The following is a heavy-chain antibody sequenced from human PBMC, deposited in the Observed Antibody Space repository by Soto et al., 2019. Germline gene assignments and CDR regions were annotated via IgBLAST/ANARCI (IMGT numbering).Heavy chain of an antibody. J-gene: IGHJ4*02. V-gene: IGHV4-30-4*01. D-gene: IGHD5-18*01. CDR1: GGSVTSDEYY. CDR2: ISNSGST. CDR3: ATESGSTYGYFDH. Sequence: SETLSLTCPVSGGSVTSDEYYWTWLRQSPGKGLEWIGYISNSGSTGYNPSLKTRLSMSVDRSKNQFTLRLTSVTAADTAVYFCATESGSTYGYFDHWGQGTQVTLSS.